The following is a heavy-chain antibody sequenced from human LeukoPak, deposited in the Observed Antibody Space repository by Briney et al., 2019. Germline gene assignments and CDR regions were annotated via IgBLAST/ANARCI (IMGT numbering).Heavy chain of an antibody. D-gene: IGHD3-9*01. CDR3: ARTYYDILTGYYIPAHLDY. Sequence: GGSLRFSCAASGFTFSSYSLNWVRQAPGKGLEWVSSISSSSSYIYYADSVKGRFTISRDNAKNSLYLQMNSLRAEDTAVYYCARTYYDILTGYYIPAHLDYWGQGTLVTVSS. J-gene: IGHJ4*02. V-gene: IGHV3-21*01. CDR2: ISSSSSYI. CDR1: GFTFSSYS.